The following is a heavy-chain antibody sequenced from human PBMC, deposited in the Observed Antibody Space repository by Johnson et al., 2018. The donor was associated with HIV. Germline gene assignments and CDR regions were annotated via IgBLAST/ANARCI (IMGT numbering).Heavy chain of an antibody. Sequence: VQLVESGGGVVQPGRSLRLSCAASGFTVSRNYMSWVRQAPGKGLEWVSVIYSGGSTYYADSVKGRFTISRDNSKNTLYLQMNSLRAEDTAVYYCARSSGSYLDDAFDIWGQGTMVTVSS. D-gene: IGHD1-26*01. CDR2: IYSGGST. CDR3: ARSSGSYLDDAFDI. CDR1: GFTVSRNY. V-gene: IGHV3-66*01. J-gene: IGHJ3*02.